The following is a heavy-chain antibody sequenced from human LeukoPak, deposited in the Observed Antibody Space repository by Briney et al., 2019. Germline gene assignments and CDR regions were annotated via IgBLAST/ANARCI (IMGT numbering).Heavy chain of an antibody. J-gene: IGHJ5*02. CDR1: GGSINSGGFY. CDR2: MYYSGST. D-gene: IGHD3-16*01. CDR3: ARVSYVVWWFDP. Sequence: SEPLSLTCTVSGGSINSGGFYWSWIRQHPGKGLEWIGTMYYSGSTYYNPSLKSRVTILVDTSKNQFSLKLSSVTAADTAVYYCARVSYVVWWFDPWGQGTLVTVSS. V-gene: IGHV4-31*03.